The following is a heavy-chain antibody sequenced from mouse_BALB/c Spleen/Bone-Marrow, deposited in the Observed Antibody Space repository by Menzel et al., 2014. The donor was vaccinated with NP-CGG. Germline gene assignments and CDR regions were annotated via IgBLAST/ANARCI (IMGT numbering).Heavy chain of an antibody. V-gene: IGHV14-3*02. CDR1: GFNIKDTY. CDR2: IDPANGNT. CDR3: ATMITDWYFDV. D-gene: IGHD2-4*01. Sequence: VQLQQPGAELVKPGASVKLSCTASGFNIKDTYMHWVEQRPEQGLEWTGRIDPANGNTKYDPKFQGKATITADTSSNTAYLQLSSLTSEDTAVYYCATMITDWYFDVWGAGTTVTVSS. J-gene: IGHJ1*01.